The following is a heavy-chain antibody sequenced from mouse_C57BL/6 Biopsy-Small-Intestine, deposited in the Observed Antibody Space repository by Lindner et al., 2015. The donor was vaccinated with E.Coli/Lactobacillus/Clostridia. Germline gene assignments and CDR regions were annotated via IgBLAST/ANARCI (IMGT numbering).Heavy chain of an antibody. CDR1: GYSFTGYY. V-gene: IGHV1-42*01. Sequence: VQLQESGPELVKPGASVKISCKVSGYSFTGYYMNWVKQSPEKSLEWIGEINPITGGTTYKQKFKAKATLTVDKSSSTAYMQLKSLTSEYSAVYYCARSYYDNLDYWGQGTTLTVSS. J-gene: IGHJ2*01. CDR2: INPITGGT. D-gene: IGHD2-10*01. CDR3: ARSYYDNLDY.